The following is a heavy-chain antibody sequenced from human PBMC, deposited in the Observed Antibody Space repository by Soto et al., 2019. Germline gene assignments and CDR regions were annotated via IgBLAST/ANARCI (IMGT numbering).Heavy chain of an antibody. J-gene: IGHJ4*02. CDR1: GFTFSSYG. D-gene: IGHD6-6*01. Sequence: GGSLRLSCAASGFTFSSYGMHWVRQAPGKGLGWVAVIWYDGSNKYYADSVKGRFTISRDNSKNTLYLQMNSLRAEDTAVYYCARGFRIAARYFDYWGQGTLVTVSS. V-gene: IGHV3-33*01. CDR2: IWYDGSNK. CDR3: ARGFRIAARYFDY.